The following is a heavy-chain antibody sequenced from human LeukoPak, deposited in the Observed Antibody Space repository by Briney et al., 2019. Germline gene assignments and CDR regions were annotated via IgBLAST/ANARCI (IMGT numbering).Heavy chain of an antibody. J-gene: IGHJ4*02. CDR2: IINSGVT. Sequence: SETLSLTCTVSGDSISDYHWSWIRQPAGKGLEWIGRIINSGVTNYNPSLNSRVTISQNRSKNHFSLRLTSVTAADTAVYYCWTSEVWSSSYESYDYWGQGTQVTVSA. CDR3: WTSEVWSSSYESYDY. D-gene: IGHD2-21*01. V-gene: IGHV4-4*07. CDR1: GDSISDYH.